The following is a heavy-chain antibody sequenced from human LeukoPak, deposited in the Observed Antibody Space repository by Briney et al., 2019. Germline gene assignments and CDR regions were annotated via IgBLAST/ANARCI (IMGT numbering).Heavy chain of an antibody. CDR2: IYHSGST. Sequence: PSETLSLTCGVSGYSISSGYYWGWIRQPPGKGLEWIGSIYHSGSTYYNPSLKSRVTISVETSTNQFSLNLSSVTAADTAVYYCARLAGGRSGYFDYWGQGTLVTVSS. CDR3: ARLAGGRSGYFDY. J-gene: IGHJ4*02. V-gene: IGHV4-38-2*01. CDR1: GYSISSGYY. D-gene: IGHD3-10*01.